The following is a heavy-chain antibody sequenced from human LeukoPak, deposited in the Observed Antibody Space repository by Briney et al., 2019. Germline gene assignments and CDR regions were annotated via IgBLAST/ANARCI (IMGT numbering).Heavy chain of an antibody. Sequence: SQTLSLTCAISGDSVSTNSAARTWIRQSPSRGLEWLGRTYYKSKWYNNYAVSVKSRITINPDTSKNQFSLHLSSVTPEDTAVYYCARGDIALDYWGQGAPVTVSS. V-gene: IGHV6-1*01. J-gene: IGHJ4*02. CDR3: ARGDIALDY. CDR2: TYYKSKWYN. D-gene: IGHD5-12*01. CDR1: GDSVSTNSAA.